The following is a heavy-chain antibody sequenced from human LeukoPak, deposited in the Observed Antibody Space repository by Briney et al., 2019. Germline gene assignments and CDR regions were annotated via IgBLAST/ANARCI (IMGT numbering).Heavy chain of an antibody. Sequence: SETLSLTCTVSGGSISSSSYYWGWIRQPPGKGLEWIGSIYYSGSTYYNPSLKSRVTISVDTSKNQFSLKLSSVTAADTAVYYCANDYSSSWYGAPAFDIWGQGTMVTVSS. CDR3: ANDYSSSWYGAPAFDI. J-gene: IGHJ3*02. V-gene: IGHV4-39*07. D-gene: IGHD6-13*01. CDR1: GGSISSSSYY. CDR2: IYYSGST.